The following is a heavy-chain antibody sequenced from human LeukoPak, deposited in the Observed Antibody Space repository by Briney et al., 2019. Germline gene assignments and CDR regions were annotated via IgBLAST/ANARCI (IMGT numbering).Heavy chain of an antibody. CDR2: IYYSGST. Sequence: SETLSPTCTVSGGSISSGGYYWSWIRQHPGKGLEWIGYIYYSGSTYYNPSLKSRVTISVDTSKNQFSLKLSSVTAADTAVYYCARDGRGSSFPYYYYYGMDVWGKGTTVTVSS. D-gene: IGHD2-15*01. CDR1: GGSISSGGYY. CDR3: ARDGRGSSFPYYYYYGMDV. J-gene: IGHJ6*04. V-gene: IGHV4-31*03.